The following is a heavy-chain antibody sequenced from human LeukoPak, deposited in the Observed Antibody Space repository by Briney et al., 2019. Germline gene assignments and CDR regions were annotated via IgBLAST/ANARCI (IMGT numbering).Heavy chain of an antibody. D-gene: IGHD4-17*01. Sequence: GGSLRLSWAASGFTFRNYWMHWVRQAAGKGLVWVSRINSDGSSTTYADSVKGRLTISRDNAKNTLYLQMNSRRAEDTAVYYCAKGGIDYGEYVWVSWGQGTLVTVSS. J-gene: IGHJ5*02. CDR1: GFTFRNYW. CDR2: INSDGSST. CDR3: AKGGIDYGEYVWVS. V-gene: IGHV3-74*01.